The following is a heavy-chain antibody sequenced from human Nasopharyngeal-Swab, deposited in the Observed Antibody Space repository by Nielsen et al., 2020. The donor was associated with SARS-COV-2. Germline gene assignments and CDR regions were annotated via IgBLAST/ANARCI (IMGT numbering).Heavy chain of an antibody. CDR2: INAATGKT. Sequence: WVRQAPGQRPEWMGWINAATGKTKYSQKFQDRVTITRDTSAKTAYVELSSLKSEDTAVYYCARGTPVAGTGHLWDYWGQGTLVTVSS. D-gene: IGHD6-19*01. CDR3: ARGTPVAGTGHLWDY. J-gene: IGHJ4*02. V-gene: IGHV1-3*01.